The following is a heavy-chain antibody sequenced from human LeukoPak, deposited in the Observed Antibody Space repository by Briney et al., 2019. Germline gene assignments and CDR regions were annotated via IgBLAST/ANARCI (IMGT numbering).Heavy chain of an antibody. Sequence: AGGSLRLSCAASGFTFSSYWMSWVRQAPGKGLEWVANIKQDGSEKTYVDSVKGRFTISRDSAKNSLYMQMNSLRGEDTAVYYCAVNSNSGTYPTWGQGTLVTVSS. D-gene: IGHD3-10*01. CDR3: AVNSNSGTYPT. J-gene: IGHJ5*02. V-gene: IGHV3-7*01. CDR1: GFTFSSYW. CDR2: IKQDGSEK.